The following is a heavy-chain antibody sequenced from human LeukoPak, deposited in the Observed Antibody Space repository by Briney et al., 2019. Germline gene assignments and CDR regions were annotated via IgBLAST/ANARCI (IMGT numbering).Heavy chain of an antibody. V-gene: IGHV4-39*07. CDR3: ARDVALSYCGGDCLPDY. CDR1: GGSISSSSYF. J-gene: IGHJ4*02. D-gene: IGHD2-21*02. CDR2: IYSTGST. Sequence: SETLSLTCTVSGGSISSSSYFWGWSRQPPGKGLEWIGRIYSTGSTDYNPSLKSRVTVSLDTSKNQFSLSLTSVTAADTAVYYCARDVALSYCGGDCLPDYWGQGILVTVSS.